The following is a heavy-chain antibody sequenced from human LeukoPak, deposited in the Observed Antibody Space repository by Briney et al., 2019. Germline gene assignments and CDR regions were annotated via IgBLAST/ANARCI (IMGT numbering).Heavy chain of an antibody. CDR1: GFTFSGSA. D-gene: IGHD3-22*01. V-gene: IGHV3-73*01. CDR2: IRSKANSYAT. J-gene: IGHJ4*02. CDR3: TSPYDSSGYYKGY. Sequence: GGSLRLSCAASGFTFSGSAMHWVRQASGKGLEWVGRIRSKANSYATVYAASVKGRFTISRDDSKNTAYLQMNSLKTEDTAVYYCTSPYDSSGYYKGYWGQGTLVTVSS.